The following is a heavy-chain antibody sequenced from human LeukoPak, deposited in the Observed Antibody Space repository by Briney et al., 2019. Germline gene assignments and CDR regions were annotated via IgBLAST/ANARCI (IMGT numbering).Heavy chain of an antibody. D-gene: IGHD2-2*01. CDR2: MNPNSGNT. V-gene: IGHV1-8*01. J-gene: IGHJ6*02. CDR1: GYTFTSYD. Sequence: ASVKVSCKASGYTFTSYDINWVRQATGQGLEWMGWMNPNSGNTGYAQKFQGRVTMTRNTSISTAYMELSSLRSEDTAVYYCASSGVVVVPAAAFYYYGMDVWGQGTTVTVSS. CDR3: ASSGVVVVPAAAFYYYGMDV.